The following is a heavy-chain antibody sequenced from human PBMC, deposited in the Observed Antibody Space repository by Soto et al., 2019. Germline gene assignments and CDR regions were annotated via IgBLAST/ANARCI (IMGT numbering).Heavy chain of an antibody. Sequence: GASVKVSCKASGYTFTSYGISWVRQAPGQGLEWMGWISAYNGNTNYAQKLQGRVTMTTDTSTSTAYMELRSLRSDDTAVYYCARYCSGGSCSSTVLSYYYYGMDVCREGTTVTVP. CDR3: ARYCSGGSCSSTVLSYYYYGMDV. CDR1: GYTFTSYG. J-gene: IGHJ6*02. D-gene: IGHD2-15*01. CDR2: ISAYNGNT. V-gene: IGHV1-18*01.